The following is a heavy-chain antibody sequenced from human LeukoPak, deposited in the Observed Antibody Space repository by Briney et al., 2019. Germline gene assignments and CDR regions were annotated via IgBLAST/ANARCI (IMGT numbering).Heavy chain of an antibody. V-gene: IGHV3-23*01. CDR2: ISGSGGST. D-gene: IGHD6-6*01. J-gene: IGHJ3*01. CDR3: ARGFEYSSP. CDR1: GFTFSSYA. Sequence: GGSLRLSCAASGFTFSSYAMSWVRQAPGKGLEWVSAISGSGGSTYYADSVKGRFTISRDNAKNSLHLQMNSLRAKDTAVYYCARGFEYSSPWGQGTMVTVSS.